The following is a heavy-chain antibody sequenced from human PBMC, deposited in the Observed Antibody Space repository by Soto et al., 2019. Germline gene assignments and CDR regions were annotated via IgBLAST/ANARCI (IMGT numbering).Heavy chain of an antibody. J-gene: IGHJ6*02. Sequence: PSETLSLTCTVSGGSISSGGYYWTWIRQHPGKGLEWIGYNYYSGITYYNPSLKSRVTIPLDTSKNQFSLKLSSVTAADTAVYYCARGSSIAGLYYGMDVWGQGTTVTV. CDR2: NYYSGIT. CDR3: ARGSSIAGLYYGMDV. CDR1: GGSISSGGYY. V-gene: IGHV4-31*03. D-gene: IGHD6-6*01.